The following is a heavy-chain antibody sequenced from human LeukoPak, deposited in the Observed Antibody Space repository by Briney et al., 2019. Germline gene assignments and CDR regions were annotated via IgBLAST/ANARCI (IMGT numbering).Heavy chain of an antibody. J-gene: IGHJ6*02. CDR2: IYTNGNT. V-gene: IGHV4-4*07. Sequence: SETLSLTCTVSGGSISSYYWSWIRQPAGKGLEWIGRIYTNGNTNYNPSLKSRVTMSVDTSKNQFSLKLSSVAAADTAVYYCARDRDQDGMDVWGQGTTVIVSS. CDR3: ARDRDQDGMDV. CDR1: GGSISSYY.